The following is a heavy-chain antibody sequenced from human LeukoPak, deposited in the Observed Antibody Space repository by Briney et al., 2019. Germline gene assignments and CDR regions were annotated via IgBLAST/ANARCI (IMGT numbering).Heavy chain of an antibody. CDR3: AKALCSPPSCYLFDY. J-gene: IGHJ4*02. Sequence: GGSLRLSCAASGFTFSTYAMSWVRQAPGKGLEWVSGIGGSSGSTNYADSVKGRFTISRDSSKNTVYLQMNSLRAEDTAVYYCAKALCSPPSCYLFDYWGKGTWVTVSS. D-gene: IGHD2-15*01. CDR2: IGGSSGST. CDR1: GFTFSTYA. V-gene: IGHV3-23*01.